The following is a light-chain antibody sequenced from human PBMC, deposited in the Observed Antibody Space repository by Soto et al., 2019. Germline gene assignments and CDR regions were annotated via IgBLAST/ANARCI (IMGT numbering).Light chain of an antibody. Sequence: QSVLTQPASVSGSPGQSITISCTGTSSDVGGYKYISWYQQHPGKAPKLIIYDVSNRPSGVSNRFSGSKSGNTASLTISGLQAEDEADYYCSSYTSSTSLVVFGGGTQLTVL. J-gene: IGLJ2*01. CDR3: SSYTSSTSLVV. CDR2: DVS. V-gene: IGLV2-14*03. CDR1: SSDVGGYKY.